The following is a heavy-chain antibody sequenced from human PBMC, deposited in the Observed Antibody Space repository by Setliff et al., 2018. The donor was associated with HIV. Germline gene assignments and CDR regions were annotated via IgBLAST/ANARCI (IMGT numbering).Heavy chain of an antibody. V-gene: IGHV4-59*01. CDR2: IYYSGNT. CDR1: GGSIINNF. D-gene: IGHD5-18*01. J-gene: IGHJ4*02. Sequence: SETLSLTCAVSGGSIINNFWSWIRLPPGKGLEYIGYIYYSGNTDYNPSLKSRVTISVDRSKNQFSLKLNSVTAADTAVYYCARSPGVDTNMAFDYWGQGMLVTVSS. CDR3: ARSPGVDTNMAFDY.